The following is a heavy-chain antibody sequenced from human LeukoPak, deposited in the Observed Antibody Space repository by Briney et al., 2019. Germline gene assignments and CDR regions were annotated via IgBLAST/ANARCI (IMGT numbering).Heavy chain of an antibody. V-gene: IGHV1-18*01. D-gene: IGHD1-1*01. CDR1: GYTFTSYG. J-gene: IGHJ6*03. CDR3: ARDKRDWNDPYYYYYMDV. Sequence: ASVKVSCKASGYTFTSYGISWVRQAPGQGLEWMGRISAYNGNTNYAQKLQGRVTMTTDTSTSTAYMELRSLRSDDTAVYYCARDKRDWNDPYYYYYMDVWGKGTTVTVSS. CDR2: ISAYNGNT.